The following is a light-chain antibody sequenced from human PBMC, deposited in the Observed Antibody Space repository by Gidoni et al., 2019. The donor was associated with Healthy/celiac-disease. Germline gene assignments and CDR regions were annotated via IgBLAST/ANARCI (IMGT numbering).Light chain of an antibody. V-gene: IGKV1-5*01. Sequence: DIQMTQSPSTLSASVGDRVTITCRASQSISSWLAWYQQKPGKAPKLLIYDASSLESGFPSSFSGSGSGTEFTLTISSLQPDDFATYYCQQYNSYRTFXXXTKVEIK. CDR2: DAS. CDR3: QQYNSYRT. CDR1: QSISSW. J-gene: IGKJ1*01.